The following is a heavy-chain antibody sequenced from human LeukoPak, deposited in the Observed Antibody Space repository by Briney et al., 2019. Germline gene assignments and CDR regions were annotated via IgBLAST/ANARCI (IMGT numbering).Heavy chain of an antibody. CDR3: ARDLKAYYDFWSGYPNYYYCMDV. CDR1: GGTFSSYA. CDR2: IIPIFGTA. V-gene: IGHV1-69*05. J-gene: IGHJ6*03. Sequence: ASVKVSCKASGGTFSSYAISWVRQAPGQGLEWMGGIIPIFGTANYAQKFQGRVTITTDESTSTAYMELSSLRSEDTAVYYCARDLKAYYDFWSGYPNYYYCMDVWGKGTTVTVSS. D-gene: IGHD3-3*01.